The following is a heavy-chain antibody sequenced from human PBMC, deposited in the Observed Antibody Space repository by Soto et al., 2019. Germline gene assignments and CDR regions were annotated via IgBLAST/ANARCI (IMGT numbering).Heavy chain of an antibody. D-gene: IGHD3-16*01. CDR3: ARQTGGFGYYFDY. V-gene: IGHV4-39*01. J-gene: IGHJ4*02. Sequence: PSETLPLTCTFSGGSSISSSYYLGWVRKPPGKELEWIGAIYYNGNSWYNPSLGSQVTISVDASKNQFSLKLRSVTAADTAVYYCARQTGGFGYYFDYWGPGTLVTVSS. CDR1: GGSSISSSYY. CDR2: IYYNGNS.